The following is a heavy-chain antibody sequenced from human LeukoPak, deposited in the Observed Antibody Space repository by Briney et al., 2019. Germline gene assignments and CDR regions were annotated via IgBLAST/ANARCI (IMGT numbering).Heavy chain of an antibody. D-gene: IGHD3-3*01. Sequence: PGGSLRLSCAASGSTFSCYVMNWVRQAPGKGLEWISTIGGSGSSTYYADSVKGRFTISRDNSKNTLYLQMNSLRAEDTAVYYCAKGEAHAFWSGYYFDYWGQGTLVTVSS. CDR3: AKGEAHAFWSGYYFDY. CDR1: GSTFSCYV. CDR2: IGGSGSST. V-gene: IGHV3-23*01. J-gene: IGHJ4*02.